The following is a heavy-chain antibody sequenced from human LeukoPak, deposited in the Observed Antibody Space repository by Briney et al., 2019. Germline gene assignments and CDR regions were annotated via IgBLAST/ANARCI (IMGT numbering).Heavy chain of an antibody. CDR1: GDSVSSKNGA. D-gene: IGHD6-19*01. Sequence: SLTLSLTCVVSGDSVSSKNGAWNWIRQSPPRGLEWLGRTYYRSKWYNDYAESMEGRMTISQDTSKNQYSLHLNSVTPDDTAVYYCARDFGTTGWHTFDYWGQGTLVTVSS. CDR2: TYYRSKWYN. J-gene: IGHJ4*02. CDR3: ARDFGTTGWHTFDY. V-gene: IGHV6-1*01.